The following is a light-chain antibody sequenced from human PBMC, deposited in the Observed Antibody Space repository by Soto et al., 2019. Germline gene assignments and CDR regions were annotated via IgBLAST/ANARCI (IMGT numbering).Light chain of an antibody. CDR3: QQYSSYPWT. V-gene: IGKV1-5*03. CDR1: QSISNW. CDR2: KAS. J-gene: IGKJ1*01. Sequence: DIQMTQSPSTLSASVGDRVTIPCRSSQSISNWLAWYQQKPGKAPKLLIYKASSLESGVPSRFSGSASGTEFTLSISSLQPDDFATYYCQQYSSYPWTFGQGTKVDIK.